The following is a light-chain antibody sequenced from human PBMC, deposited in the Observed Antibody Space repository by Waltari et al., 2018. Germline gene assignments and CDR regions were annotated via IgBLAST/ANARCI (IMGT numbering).Light chain of an antibody. CDR3: QTWGTGPRV. CDR1: SCHSSYA. J-gene: IGLJ2*01. Sequence: QVVLTQSPSASASLGASVKLTCTLSSCHSSYATACHQQQPEKGPRYLMKVNRDGSHNKGDGIPERFSGSSSGAERYLTISGLQSEDEADYYCQTWGTGPRVFGGGTKLTVL. CDR2: VNRDGSH. V-gene: IGLV4-69*01.